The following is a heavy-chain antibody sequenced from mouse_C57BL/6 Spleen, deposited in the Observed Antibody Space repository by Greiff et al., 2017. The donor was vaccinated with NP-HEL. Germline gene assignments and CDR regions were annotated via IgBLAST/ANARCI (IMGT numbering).Heavy chain of an antibody. Sequence: QVQLKQPGAELVKPGASVKLSCKASGYTFTSYWMHWVKQRPGRGLEWIGRIDPNSGGTKYNEKFKSKATLTVDKPSSTAYMQLSSLTSEDSAVDYCASPTVVADWYFDVWGTGTTVTVSS. J-gene: IGHJ1*03. D-gene: IGHD1-1*01. CDR1: GYTFTSYW. V-gene: IGHV1-72*01. CDR2: IDPNSGGT. CDR3: ASPTVVADWYFDV.